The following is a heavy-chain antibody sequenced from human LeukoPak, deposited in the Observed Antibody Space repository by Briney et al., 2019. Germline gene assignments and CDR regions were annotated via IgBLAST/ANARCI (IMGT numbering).Heavy chain of an antibody. Sequence: SETLSLTCTVSGGSISSSTYYWGWIRQPPGKGLEWIGEIYHSGSTNYNPSLKSRVTISVDKSKNQFSLKLSSVTAADTAVYYCARDGPSGSLDYWGQGTLVTVSS. J-gene: IGHJ4*02. CDR3: ARDGPSGSLDY. CDR2: IYHSGST. V-gene: IGHV4-39*07. D-gene: IGHD3-10*01. CDR1: GGSISSSTYY.